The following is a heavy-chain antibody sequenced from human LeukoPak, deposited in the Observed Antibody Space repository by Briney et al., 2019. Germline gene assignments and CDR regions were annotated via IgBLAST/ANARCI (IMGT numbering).Heavy chain of an antibody. Sequence: GGSLRLSCAASGFTFSSYDMHWVRLATGKGLEWVSAIGTAGDTYYPGSVKGRFTISREYAKNSLYLQINSLRAGDTAVYYCARARYSGSLAFDYWGQGTLVTVSS. CDR3: ARARYSGSLAFDY. D-gene: IGHD1-26*01. CDR2: IGTAGDT. CDR1: GFTFSSYD. J-gene: IGHJ4*02. V-gene: IGHV3-13*01.